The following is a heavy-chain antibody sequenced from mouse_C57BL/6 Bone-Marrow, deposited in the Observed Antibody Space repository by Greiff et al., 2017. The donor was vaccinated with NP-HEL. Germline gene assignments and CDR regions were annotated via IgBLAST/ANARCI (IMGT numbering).Heavy chain of an antibody. Sequence: EVKLVESGGGLVKPGGSLKLSCAASGFTFSSYAMSWVRQTPEKRLEWVATISDGGSYTYYPDNVKGRFTISRDNAKNNLYLQMSHLKSEDTAMYYCARRWLLFAYWGQGTLVTVSA. J-gene: IGHJ3*01. D-gene: IGHD2-3*01. CDR3: ARRWLLFAY. V-gene: IGHV5-4*03. CDR1: GFTFSSYA. CDR2: ISDGGSYT.